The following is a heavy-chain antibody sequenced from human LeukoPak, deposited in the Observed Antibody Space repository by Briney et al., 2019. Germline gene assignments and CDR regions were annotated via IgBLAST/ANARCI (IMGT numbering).Heavy chain of an antibody. CDR3: ARAGDNWNYNDAFDI. Sequence: ASVKVSCKASGYTFSKYGISWVRQAPGQGLEWMGWIGASNGRTNFAQTLQGRFTVTTDASTTTVYMELMSLTSDDTAVYYCARAGDNWNYNDAFDIWGQGTIVTVSS. CDR1: GYTFSKYG. CDR2: IGASNGRT. D-gene: IGHD1-7*01. V-gene: IGHV1-18*01. J-gene: IGHJ3*02.